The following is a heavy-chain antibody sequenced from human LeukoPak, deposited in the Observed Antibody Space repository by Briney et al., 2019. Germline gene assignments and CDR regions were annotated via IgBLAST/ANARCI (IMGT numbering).Heavy chain of an antibody. Sequence: GGSLRLSCAASGFTFDDYAVHWVRQAPGKGLEWVSGISWNSGSIGYADSVKGRFTISRDNAKNSLYLQMNSLRAEDTALYYCAKAYYYGSGSYSEFDYWGQGTLVTVSS. V-gene: IGHV3-9*01. CDR3: AKAYYYGSGSYSEFDY. J-gene: IGHJ4*02. CDR2: ISWNSGSI. D-gene: IGHD3-10*01. CDR1: GFTFDDYA.